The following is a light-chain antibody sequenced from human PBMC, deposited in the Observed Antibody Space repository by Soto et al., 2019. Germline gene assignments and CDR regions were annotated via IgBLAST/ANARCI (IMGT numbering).Light chain of an antibody. CDR1: NIESKS. V-gene: IGLV3-21*04. J-gene: IGLJ2*01. Sequence: SYELTQTPSVSVAPGKTASITCGGDNIESKSVHWYQQKPGQAPVLVIYYDTDRPSGIPERFSGSNSGNTATLTINRVEAGDEADYYCQVWDSRSDHRVFGGGTKLTVL. CDR3: QVWDSRSDHRV. CDR2: YDT.